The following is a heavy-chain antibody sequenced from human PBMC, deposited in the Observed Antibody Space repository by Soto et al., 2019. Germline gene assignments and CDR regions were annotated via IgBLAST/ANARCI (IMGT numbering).Heavy chain of an antibody. Sequence: QVQLVQSGAEVKKPGSSVKVSCKASGGTFSSYAISWVRQAPGQGLEWMGGIIPIFGTANYAQKFQGRVTSTADESTSTAYMELSSLRSEDTAVYYCARDNDILAGYYRPYYSDGMDVWGQGTTVTVSS. CDR3: ARDNDILAGYYRPYYSDGMDV. D-gene: IGHD3-9*01. CDR2: IIPIFGTA. J-gene: IGHJ6*02. V-gene: IGHV1-69*01. CDR1: GGTFSSYA.